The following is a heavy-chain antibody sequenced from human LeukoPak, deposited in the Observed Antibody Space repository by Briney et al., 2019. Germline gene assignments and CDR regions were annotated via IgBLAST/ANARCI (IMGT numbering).Heavy chain of an antibody. Sequence: PGGSLRLPCAASGFTFRSYGMHWVRQAPGKGLEYVSAISSNGGRTYYANSVKGRFTISRDNSRNTLYLQMGSLRAEDMAVYYCATYYYDSGGFHFHHWGQGTLVTVSS. D-gene: IGHD3-22*01. CDR2: ISSNGGRT. J-gene: IGHJ1*01. CDR1: GFTFRSYG. V-gene: IGHV3-64*01. CDR3: ATYYYDSGGFHFHH.